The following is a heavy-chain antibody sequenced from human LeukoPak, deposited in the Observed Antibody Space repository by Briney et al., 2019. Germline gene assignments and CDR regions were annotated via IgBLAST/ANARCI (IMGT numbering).Heavy chain of an antibody. CDR2: IYYSGTT. J-gene: IGHJ4*02. Sequence: SETLSLTCTVSGDSISSTSHYWAWIRQSQAKGLQWIGSIYYSGTTYYNLSLKSRVTISVDTSNNHFSLKLSSVTAADTAVYYCARQNIYGGNSVGFDYWGQGTLVTVSS. CDR3: ARQNIYGGNSVGFDY. CDR1: GDSISSTSHY. D-gene: IGHD4-23*01. V-gene: IGHV4-39*01.